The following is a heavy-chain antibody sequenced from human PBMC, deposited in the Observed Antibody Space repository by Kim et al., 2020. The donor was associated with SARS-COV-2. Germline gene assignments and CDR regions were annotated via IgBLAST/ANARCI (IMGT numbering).Heavy chain of an antibody. D-gene: IGHD6-19*01. Sequence: YADSVKGRFTISRDNSKNTLYLQMNSLRAEDTAVYYCARGNVAVAGTDYWGQGTLVTVSS. V-gene: IGHV3-66*01. J-gene: IGHJ4*02. CDR3: ARGNVAVAGTDY.